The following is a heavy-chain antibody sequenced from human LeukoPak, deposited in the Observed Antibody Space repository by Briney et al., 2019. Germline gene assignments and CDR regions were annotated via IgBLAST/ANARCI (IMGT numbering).Heavy chain of an antibody. D-gene: IGHD3-16*01. CDR2: INQDGSEK. V-gene: IGHV3-7*01. J-gene: IGHJ3*02. Sequence: GGSLRLSCAASGFTFSSHWMNWVRQAPGKGLEWVANINQDGSEKYYVDSVKGRFTISRDNAKNSLYLQMNSLRAEDTAVYYCAREFGLYAFDIWGQGTMVTVSS. CDR1: GFTFSSHW. CDR3: AREFGLYAFDI.